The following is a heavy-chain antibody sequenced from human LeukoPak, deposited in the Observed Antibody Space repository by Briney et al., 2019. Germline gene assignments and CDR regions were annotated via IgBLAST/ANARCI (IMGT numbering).Heavy chain of an antibody. J-gene: IGHJ6*02. CDR1: GFTFSSYD. CDR3: ARAYVDFYYYGMDV. CDR2: IGTAGDT. Sequence: GGSLRLSCAASGFTFSSYDMHWVRQATGKGLEWVSAIGTAGDTNYPGSVKGRFTISRENAKNSLYLQMNSLRAGDTAVYYCARAYVDFYYYGMDVWGQGTTVTVSS. D-gene: IGHD5-12*01. V-gene: IGHV3-13*01.